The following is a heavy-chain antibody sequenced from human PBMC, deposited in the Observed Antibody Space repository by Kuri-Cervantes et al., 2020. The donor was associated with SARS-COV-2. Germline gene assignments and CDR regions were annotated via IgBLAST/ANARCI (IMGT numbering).Heavy chain of an antibody. D-gene: IGHD3-16*01. J-gene: IGHJ5*02. V-gene: IGHV3-9*01. CDR2: ISWNSGSI. CDR3: AKDRGHTFGGVYH. Sequence: SLKISCAASGFTVSSNYMSWVRQAPGKGLEWVSGISWNSGSIGYADSVKGRFTISRDNAKNSLYLQMNSLRAEDTALYYCAKDRGHTFGGVYHWGQGTLVTVSS. CDR1: GFTVSSNY.